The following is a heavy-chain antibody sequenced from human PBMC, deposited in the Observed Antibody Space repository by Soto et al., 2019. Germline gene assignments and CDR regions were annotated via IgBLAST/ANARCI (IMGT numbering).Heavy chain of an antibody. CDR2: MNPNSGNT. J-gene: IGHJ6*03. Sequence: ASVKVSCKASGYTFTSYDINWVRQATGQGLEWMGWMNPNSGNTGYAQKFQGRVIMTRNTSISTAYMELSSLRSEDTAVYYCARTLDCSSTSCYKTDYYYYYMDVWGKGTTVTVSS. CDR1: GYTFTSYD. CDR3: ARTLDCSSTSCYKTDYYYYYMDV. V-gene: IGHV1-8*01. D-gene: IGHD2-2*02.